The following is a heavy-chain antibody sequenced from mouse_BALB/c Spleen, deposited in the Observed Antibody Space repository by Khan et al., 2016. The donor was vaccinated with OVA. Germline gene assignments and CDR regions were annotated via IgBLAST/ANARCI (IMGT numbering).Heavy chain of an antibody. V-gene: IGHV1S29*02. CDR1: GYTFTDYN. CDR3: ARSGYGSFGF. Sequence: VQLQQSGPELVKPGASVRISCKASGYTFTDYNLDWVKQSHEKSLEWIGYIFPNNGGTGYNQRFKTKATLTVDNPSSTAYMELRSLTSEDSAVYYGARSGYGSFGFWGQGTLVTVSA. D-gene: IGHD1-2*01. CDR2: IFPNNGGT. J-gene: IGHJ3*01.